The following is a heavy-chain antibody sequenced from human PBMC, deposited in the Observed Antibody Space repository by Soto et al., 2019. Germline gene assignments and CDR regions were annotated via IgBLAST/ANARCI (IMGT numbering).Heavy chain of an antibody. D-gene: IGHD2-2*01. CDR3: ARGYCSTTICDPWFDP. Sequence: PGESLKISCTGVGYSFTSYWIGWVRQMPGKGLEWVGIIYPGDSDTRYSPSFQGQVTISADKSITTAYLQWSSLKASDTAMYYCARGYCSTTICDPWFDPWGQGTLVTVSS. J-gene: IGHJ5*02. V-gene: IGHV5-51*01. CDR2: IYPGDSDT. CDR1: GYSFTSYW.